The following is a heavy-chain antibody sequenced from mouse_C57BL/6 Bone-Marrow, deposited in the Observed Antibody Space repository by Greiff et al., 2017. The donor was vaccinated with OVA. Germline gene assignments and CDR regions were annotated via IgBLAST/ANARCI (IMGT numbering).Heavy chain of an antibody. CDR2: ISNGGGST. V-gene: IGHV5-12*01. CDR1: GFTFSDYY. CDR3: ARRGTDWYFDV. Sequence: EVKVVESGGGLVQPGGSLKLSCAASGFTFSDYYMYWVRQTPEKRLEWVAYISNGGGSTYYPDTVKGRFTISRDNAKNTLYLQMSRLKSEDTAMYYCARRGTDWYFDVWGTGTTVTVSS. J-gene: IGHJ1*03. D-gene: IGHD3-3*01.